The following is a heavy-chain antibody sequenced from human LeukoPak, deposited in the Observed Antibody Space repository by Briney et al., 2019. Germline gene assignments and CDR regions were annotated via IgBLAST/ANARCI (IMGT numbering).Heavy chain of an antibody. Sequence: PGGSLRLSCAASGFTVSSNYMSWVRQAPGKGLEWVSVIYSGGSTYYADSVKGRFTISRDNSKNTLYLQMNSLRAEDTAVYHCARDSGWYSGPYYFDYWGQGTLVTVSS. CDR2: IYSGGST. J-gene: IGHJ4*02. D-gene: IGHD6-19*01. V-gene: IGHV3-66*01. CDR3: ARDSGWYSGPYYFDY. CDR1: GFTVSSNY.